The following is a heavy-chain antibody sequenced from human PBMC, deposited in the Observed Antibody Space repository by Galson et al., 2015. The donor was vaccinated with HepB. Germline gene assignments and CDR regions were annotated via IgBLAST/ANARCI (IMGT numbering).Heavy chain of an antibody. CDR3: ARSGGSYPRWFDP. D-gene: IGHD1-26*01. Sequence: SVKVSCKTSGYTFTSYAMNWMRQAPGQGLEWMGWINTNTGNPTYAQGFTGRFVFSLDTSVSTAYLQISSLKAEDTAVYYCARSGGSYPRWFDPWGQGTLVTVSS. J-gene: IGHJ5*02. CDR1: GYTFTSYA. V-gene: IGHV7-4-1*02. CDR2: INTNTGNP.